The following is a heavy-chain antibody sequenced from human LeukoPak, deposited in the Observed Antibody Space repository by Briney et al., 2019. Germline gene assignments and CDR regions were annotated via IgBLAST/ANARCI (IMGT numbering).Heavy chain of an antibody. CDR2: ISAYNGNT. D-gene: IGHD6-13*01. V-gene: IGHV1-18*01. J-gene: IGHJ5*02. CDR3: ARDGPAAATGNWFDP. Sequence: ASVKVSCKASGYTFTSYGISWVRQAPGQGLEWMGWISAYNGNTNYAQKLQGRVTMTTDTSTSTAYMELSSLRSEDTAVYYCARDGPAAATGNWFDPWGQGTLVTVSS. CDR1: GYTFTSYG.